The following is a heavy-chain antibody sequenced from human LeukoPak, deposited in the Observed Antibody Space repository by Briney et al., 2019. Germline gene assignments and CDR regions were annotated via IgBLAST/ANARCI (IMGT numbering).Heavy chain of an antibody. CDR1: GFTFRHYA. CDR2: ISASGGSS. Sequence: GGSVRLSCAASGFTFRHYAINWVRQAPAKALEWVSAISASGGSSYYADSVRDRFTISRDNSKNMLYLKMSSLRAEDTAVYYCAKEMALGIAVAGFFDFWGQGTLVTVSS. V-gene: IGHV3-23*01. D-gene: IGHD6-19*01. CDR3: AKEMALGIAVAGFFDF. J-gene: IGHJ4*02.